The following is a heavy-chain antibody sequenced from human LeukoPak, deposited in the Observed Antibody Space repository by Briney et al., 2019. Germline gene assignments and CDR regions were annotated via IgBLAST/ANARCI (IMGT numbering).Heavy chain of an antibody. J-gene: IGHJ4*02. CDR3: ARDLSSSWYEHLLDY. CDR1: GYTFTGDY. D-gene: IGHD6-13*01. CDR2: INPNSGGT. Sequence: ASVKVSCKASGYTFTGDYMHWVRQAPGQGLEWMGWINPNSGGTNYAQKFRGRVTMTRDTSVSTAYMELSRLRSDDTAVYYCARDLSSSWYEHLLDYWGQGTLVTVSS. V-gene: IGHV1-2*02.